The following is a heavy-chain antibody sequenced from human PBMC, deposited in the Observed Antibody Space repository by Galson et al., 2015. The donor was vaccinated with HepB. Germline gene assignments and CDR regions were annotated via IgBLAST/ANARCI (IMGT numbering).Heavy chain of an antibody. CDR1: GFTFSSYA. CDR3: ARTTIIVVVPAAKSAGLFDY. Sequence: SLRLSCAASGFTFSSYAMHWVRQAPGKGLAWVAVIPYDGSNKYYADSVKGRFTISRDNSKNTLYLQMNSLRAEDTAVYYCARTTIIVVVPAAKSAGLFDYWGQGTLVTVSS. D-gene: IGHD2-2*01. CDR2: IPYDGSNK. J-gene: IGHJ4*02. V-gene: IGHV3-30-3*01.